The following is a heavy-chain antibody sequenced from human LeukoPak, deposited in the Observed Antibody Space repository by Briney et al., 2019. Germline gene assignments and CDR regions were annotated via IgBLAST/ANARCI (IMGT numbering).Heavy chain of an antibody. J-gene: IGHJ4*02. V-gene: IGHV4-59*01. D-gene: IGHD6-13*01. Sequence: SEALSLTCTVSGGSINSYYWSWIRQPPGKGLEWIGYIYYSGSTNYNPSLKSRVTISVDTSKNQFSLRLSSVTAADTAVYYCARVTGYMTEDYFDYWGQGTLITVSS. CDR1: GGSINSYY. CDR3: ARVTGYMTEDYFDY. CDR2: IYYSGST.